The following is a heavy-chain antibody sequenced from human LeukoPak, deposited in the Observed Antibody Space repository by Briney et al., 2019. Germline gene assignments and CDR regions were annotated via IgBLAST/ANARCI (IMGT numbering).Heavy chain of an antibody. J-gene: IGHJ3*02. CDR2: IIPIFGTA. V-gene: IGHV1-69*06. Sequence: SVKVSCKASGGTFSSYAISWVRQAPGQGLEWMGGIIPIFGTANYAQKFQGRVTITADKSTSTAYMELSSLRSEDTAVYYCTTAMIVVVTDRGAFDIWGQGTMVTVSS. CDR3: TTAMIVVVTDRGAFDI. CDR1: GGTFSSYA. D-gene: IGHD3-22*01.